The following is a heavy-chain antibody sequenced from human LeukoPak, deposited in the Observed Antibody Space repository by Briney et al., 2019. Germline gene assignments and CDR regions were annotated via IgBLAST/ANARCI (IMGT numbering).Heavy chain of an antibody. V-gene: IGHV3-30*18. CDR1: GFSFSHYA. CDR3: AKGWLWSDY. Sequence: PGGSLRLSCETSGFSFSHYAMHWVRQAPGKGLEWVAVISYDGSNKYCADSVKGRFTISRDNSKNTLYLQMNSLRAEDTAVYYCAKGWLWSDYWGQGTLVTVSS. J-gene: IGHJ4*02. CDR2: ISYDGSNK. D-gene: IGHD5-18*01.